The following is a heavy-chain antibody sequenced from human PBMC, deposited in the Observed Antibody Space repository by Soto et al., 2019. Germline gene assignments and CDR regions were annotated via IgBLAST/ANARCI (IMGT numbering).Heavy chain of an antibody. CDR1: GGSISSSSYY. CDR2: IYYSGST. J-gene: IGHJ5*02. Sequence: QLQLQESGPGLVKPSETLSLTCTVSGGSISSSSYYWGWIRQPPGKGLEWVGSIYYSGSTYYNPSLTSRVTMSVDTSKNQFSLKLSSVTAADTAVYYCARRLAPLWFGQPYTGWFDPWGQGTLVTVSS. V-gene: IGHV4-39*01. CDR3: ARRLAPLWFGQPYTGWFDP. D-gene: IGHD3-10*01.